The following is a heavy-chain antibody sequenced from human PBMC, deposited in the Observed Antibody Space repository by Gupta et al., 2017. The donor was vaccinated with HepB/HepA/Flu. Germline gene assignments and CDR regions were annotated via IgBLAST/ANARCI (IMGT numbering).Heavy chain of an antibody. CDR1: GFTLSSFG. CDR3: AKERWCSVGYFDY. J-gene: IGHJ4*02. Sequence: QVRMVQSGGAVVRPGRSLRLSCGAPGFTLSSFGMHWVRQAPGKGLEWVADISYVGSNKYYADSVKGRFTISRDNSKNTLYLQMNSLRAEDTAVYYCAKERWCSVGYFDYWGQGTLVTVSS. V-gene: IGHV3-30*18. CDR2: ISYVGSNK. D-gene: IGHD2-8*01.